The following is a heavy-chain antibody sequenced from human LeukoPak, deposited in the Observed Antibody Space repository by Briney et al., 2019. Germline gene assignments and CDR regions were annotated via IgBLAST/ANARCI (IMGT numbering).Heavy chain of an antibody. CDR2: MNPNSGNT. CDR3: ARRYGDYVVAFDI. CDR1: GYTFTSYD. D-gene: IGHD4-17*01. Sequence: ASVKVSCKASGYTFTSYDINWVRQATGQGLEWMGWMNPNSGNTGYAQKFQGRVTMTRNTSISTAYMELSILRSEDTAVYYCARRYGDYVVAFDIWGQGTMVTVSS. J-gene: IGHJ3*02. V-gene: IGHV1-8*01.